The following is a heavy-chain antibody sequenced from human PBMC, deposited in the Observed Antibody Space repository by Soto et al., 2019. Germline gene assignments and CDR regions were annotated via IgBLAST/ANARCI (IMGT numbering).Heavy chain of an antibody. Sequence: GSLRLSCAASGFTFINYWMHWFRQAPGKGLVWVSRINSDGSTTSYADSVKGRFTISRDNAKNTLYLQMNSLRAEDTAVYYCARDGPGQVDYWGQGTQVTVSS. CDR3: ARDGPGQVDY. CDR2: INSDGSTT. J-gene: IGHJ4*02. V-gene: IGHV3-74*01. CDR1: GFTFINYW.